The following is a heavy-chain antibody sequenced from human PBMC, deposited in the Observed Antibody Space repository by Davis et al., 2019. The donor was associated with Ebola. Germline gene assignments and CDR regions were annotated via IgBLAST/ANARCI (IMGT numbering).Heavy chain of an antibody. CDR1: GGTFSSYT. CDR3: ARWKFLEGFDY. Sequence: AASVKVSCKASGGTFSSYTISWVRQAAGQGLEWMGWMNPNSGNTWYAPKFQGRVTMTRDTSISTAYMEVRSLRSEDTAVYYCARWKFLEGFDYWGQGTLVPVSS. CDR2: MNPNSGNT. V-gene: IGHV1-8*02. D-gene: IGHD1-1*01. J-gene: IGHJ4*02.